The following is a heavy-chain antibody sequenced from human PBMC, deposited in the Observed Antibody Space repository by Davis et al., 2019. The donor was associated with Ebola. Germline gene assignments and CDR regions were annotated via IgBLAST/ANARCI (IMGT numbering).Heavy chain of an antibody. D-gene: IGHD3-16*01. CDR2: ISSSSSHI. Sequence: PGGSLRLSCAASGFTFSTYSMTWVRQAPGKGLEWVSFISSSSSHIYYADSVKGRFTISRDNSKNTLYLQMNSLRAEDTAVYYCAKDWGSAYPEYYYYGMDVWGQGTTVTVSS. V-gene: IGHV3-21*01. CDR1: GFTFSTYS. J-gene: IGHJ6*02. CDR3: AKDWGSAYPEYYYYGMDV.